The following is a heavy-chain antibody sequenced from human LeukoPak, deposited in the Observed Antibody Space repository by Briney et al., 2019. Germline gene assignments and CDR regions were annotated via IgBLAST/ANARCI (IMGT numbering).Heavy chain of an antibody. D-gene: IGHD6-13*01. CDR2: IYTSGST. V-gene: IGHV4-4*07. CDR1: GGSISSYY. Sequence: SETLSLTCTVSGGSISSYYWSWIRQPARKGLEWIGRIYTSGSTNYNPSLKSRVTMSVDTSKNQFSLKLSSVTAADTAVYYCARDVGAAAGTDNWFDPWGQGTLVTVSS. J-gene: IGHJ5*02. CDR3: ARDVGAAAGTDNWFDP.